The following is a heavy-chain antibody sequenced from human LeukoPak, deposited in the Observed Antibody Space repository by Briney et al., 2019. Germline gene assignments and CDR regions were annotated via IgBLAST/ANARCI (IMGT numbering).Heavy chain of an antibody. D-gene: IGHD3-10*01. CDR2: INWNGGST. Sequence: GGSLRLSCAASGFTFDDYGMSWVRQAPGKGLEWVSGINWNGGSTGYADSVTGRFTISRDNAKNSLYLQMNSLRAEDTALSHCARRAGGSGSYTDYYYYYYMDLWGKGTTVTVSS. J-gene: IGHJ6*03. V-gene: IGHV3-20*01. CDR3: ARRAGGSGSYTDYYYYYYMDL. CDR1: GFTFDDYG.